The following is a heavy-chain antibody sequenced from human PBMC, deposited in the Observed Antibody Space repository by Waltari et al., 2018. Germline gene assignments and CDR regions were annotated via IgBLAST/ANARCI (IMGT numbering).Heavy chain of an antibody. D-gene: IGHD6-13*01. CDR3: ARTIAAAGKLYYYGMDV. Sequence: EVQLVQSGAEVKKPGESLKLSCKGSGSSFTSYWIGWVRQMPGKGLEWMGIIYPGDSDTRYSPSFQGQVTISADKSISTAYLQWSSLKASDTAMYYCARTIAAAGKLYYYGMDVWGQGTTVTVSS. J-gene: IGHJ6*02. CDR2: IYPGDSDT. CDR1: GSSFTSYW. V-gene: IGHV5-51*01.